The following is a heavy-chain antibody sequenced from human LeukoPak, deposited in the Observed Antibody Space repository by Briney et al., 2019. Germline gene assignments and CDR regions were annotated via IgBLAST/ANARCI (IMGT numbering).Heavy chain of an antibody. Sequence: SETLSLTCAVSGGSISSGGYSWSWIRQPPGKGLEWIGYIYHGGSTYNNPSLKSRVTISVDKSKNQFSLKLSSVTAADTAVYYCARGLNSGYVRIGYYGMDVWGQGTTVTVSS. V-gene: IGHV4-30-2*01. CDR1: GGSISSGGYS. CDR2: IYHGGST. D-gene: IGHD5-12*01. J-gene: IGHJ6*02. CDR3: ARGLNSGYVRIGYYGMDV.